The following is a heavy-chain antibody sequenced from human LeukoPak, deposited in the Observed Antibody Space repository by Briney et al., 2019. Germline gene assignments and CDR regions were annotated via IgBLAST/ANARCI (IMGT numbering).Heavy chain of an antibody. D-gene: IGHD3-10*01. J-gene: IGHJ3*02. CDR1: GYTFTGYY. CDR3: ARNMVRGVIDAFDI. V-gene: IGHV1-2*02. CDR2: INPNSGGT. Sequence: PSASVKVSCKASGYTFTGYYMHWVRQAPGQGLEWMGWINPNSGGTNYAQKFQGRVTMTRDTSISTAYMELSRLRSDDTAVYYCARNMVRGVIDAFDIWGQGTMVTVSS.